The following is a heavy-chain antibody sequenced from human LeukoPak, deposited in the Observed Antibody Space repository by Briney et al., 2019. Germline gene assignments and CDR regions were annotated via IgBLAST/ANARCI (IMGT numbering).Heavy chain of an antibody. Sequence: GRSLRLSCVASGFTFSSYGMHWVRQAPGKGLEWVAVISYDGTNKYYADSVKGRFTISRDNSKNTLYLQMNSLKSEDTAVYYCSAGSHYTSDYWGQGTLVTVSS. V-gene: IGHV3-30*03. J-gene: IGHJ4*02. CDR2: ISYDGTNK. D-gene: IGHD3-10*01. CDR3: SAGSHYTSDY. CDR1: GFTFSSYG.